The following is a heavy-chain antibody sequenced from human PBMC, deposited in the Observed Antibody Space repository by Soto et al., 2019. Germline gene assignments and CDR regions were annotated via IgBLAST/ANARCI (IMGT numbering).Heavy chain of an antibody. CDR1: GGSISSGGYY. Sequence: QVQLQESGPGLVKPSQTLSLTCTVSGGSISSGGYYWSWIRQHPGKGLEWIGYIYYSGSTYYNPSRKSPVTISVDTSKNQFSLKLSSVTAADTAVYYCATNRRAYYYDSSGYYLNYWGQGTLVTVSS. CDR2: IYYSGST. CDR3: ATNRRAYYYDSSGYYLNY. V-gene: IGHV4-31*01. D-gene: IGHD3-22*01. J-gene: IGHJ4*02.